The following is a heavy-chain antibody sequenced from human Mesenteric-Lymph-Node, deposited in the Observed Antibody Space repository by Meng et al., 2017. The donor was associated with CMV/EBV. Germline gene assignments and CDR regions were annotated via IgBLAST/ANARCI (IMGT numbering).Heavy chain of an antibody. CDR3: ARVGDIVVVPAATHYFDY. D-gene: IGHD2-2*01. CDR2: IYHSGST. J-gene: IGHJ4*02. CDR1: GYSISSGYY. Sequence: SETLSLTCTVSGYSISSGYYWGWIRQPPGKGLEWIGSIYHSGSTYYNPSLKSRVTISVDTSKNQFSLKLSSVTAADTAVYYCARVGDIVVVPAATHYFDYWGQGTLVTVSS. V-gene: IGHV4-38-2*02.